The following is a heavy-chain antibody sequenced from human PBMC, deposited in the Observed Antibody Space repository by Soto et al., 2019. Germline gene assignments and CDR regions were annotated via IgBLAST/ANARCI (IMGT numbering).Heavy chain of an antibody. D-gene: IGHD5-12*01. J-gene: IGHJ6*02. CDR2: IKSKTDGGAT. CDR1: GFTFSNAW. Sequence: GGSLRLSCAASGFTFSNAWMNWVRQAPGKGLEWVGRIKSKTDGGATDYGATVKGRFTISRDDSKNTLYLQMNSLKTEDTAVYYCTTDERVGYVRLGTRKYGMDVWGQGTTVTVSS. CDR3: TTDERVGYVRLGTRKYGMDV. V-gene: IGHV3-15*07.